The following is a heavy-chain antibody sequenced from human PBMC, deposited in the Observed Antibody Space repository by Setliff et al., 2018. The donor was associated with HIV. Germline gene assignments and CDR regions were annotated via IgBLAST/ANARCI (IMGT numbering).Heavy chain of an antibody. J-gene: IGHJ6*02. V-gene: IGHV3-48*04. CDR1: GFTFSSYS. D-gene: IGHD2-15*01. Sequence: PGGSLRLSCAASGFTFSSYSMNWVRQAPGKGLEWVSYISSSSTIYYADSVKGRFTISRDNAKNSLYVQMNSRRAEDTAVYYCARKLLTRPNYYGIDVWGQGTTVTVSS. CDR3: ARKLLTRPNYYGIDV. CDR2: ISSSSTI.